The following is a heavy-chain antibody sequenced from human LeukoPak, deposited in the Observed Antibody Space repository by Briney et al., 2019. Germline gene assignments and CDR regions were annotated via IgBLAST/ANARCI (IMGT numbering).Heavy chain of an antibody. CDR2: IFHSGSA. CDR3: ARESERWPFDY. J-gene: IGHJ4*02. CDR1: GASISSYY. D-gene: IGHD5-24*01. Sequence: SETLSLTCTVSGASISSYYWSWIRQPPGKGLEWIGYIFHSGSANYNPPLKSRVTISVDTSKNQFSLKLSSVTAADTAVYYCARESERWPFDYWGQGTLVAVSS. V-gene: IGHV4-59*01.